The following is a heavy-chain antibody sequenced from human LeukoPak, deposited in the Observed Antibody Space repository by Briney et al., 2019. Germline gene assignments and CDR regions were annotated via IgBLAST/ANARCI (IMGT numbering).Heavy chain of an antibody. V-gene: IGHV3-23*01. Sequence: GGSLRLSCAASGFTFSIYAMSWVRQAPGKGLEWVSAISATESRPYYADSVKGRFTISRDNSKSTLYLQLNGLRGEDTAIYYCAKNLRYGFYYWGQGTLVTGSS. D-gene: IGHD5-18*01. CDR2: ISATESRP. J-gene: IGHJ4*02. CDR3: AKNLRYGFYY. CDR1: GFTFSIYA.